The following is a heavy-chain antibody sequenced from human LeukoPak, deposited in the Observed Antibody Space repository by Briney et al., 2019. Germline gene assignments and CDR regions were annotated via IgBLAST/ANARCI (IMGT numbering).Heavy chain of an antibody. J-gene: IGHJ4*02. Sequence: PSETLSLTCSVSGDSVTSYYWSWIRQSPGKGLEWIGYVSSDGTTNYTPSLRSRVLMSVDTARNHISLTLTSVTAADTAKYYCARLDCTADDCYNHWGQGILVTVSS. V-gene: IGHV4-59*08. CDR2: VSSDGTT. CDR3: ARLDCTADDCYNH. D-gene: IGHD5-24*01. CDR1: GDSVTSYY.